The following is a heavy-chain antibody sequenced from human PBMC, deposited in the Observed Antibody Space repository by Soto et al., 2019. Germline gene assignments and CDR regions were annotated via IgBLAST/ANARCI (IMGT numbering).Heavy chain of an antibody. CDR1: GFTIRNNY. CDR3: ARAAYQTDYFDS. Sequence: LRLSCAASGFTIRNNYMSWVRLPPGKGLEWVSVIYSGGTTMHADSVRGRFTISRDTSKNILYLDMNSLRVEDTATYFCARAAYQTDYFDSWGQGTLVTVSS. CDR2: IYSGGTT. V-gene: IGHV3-66*01. D-gene: IGHD2-2*01. J-gene: IGHJ4*02.